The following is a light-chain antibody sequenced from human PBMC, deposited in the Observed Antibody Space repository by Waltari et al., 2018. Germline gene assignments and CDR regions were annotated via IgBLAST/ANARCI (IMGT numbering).Light chain of an antibody. CDR3: QKYSRSPWT. CDR2: WAS. Sequence: DIVMTQSPDALTVPLGERATINCRSSQSLLSSSSNKNYLNKNFLAWYQQKAGQPPKLLLYWASTRESGVPDRFSGSGSGTDFTLTISSLQPEDVAVYYCQKYSRSPWTFGQGTRVEIK. V-gene: IGKV4-1*01. J-gene: IGKJ1*01. CDR1: QSLLSSSSNKNY.